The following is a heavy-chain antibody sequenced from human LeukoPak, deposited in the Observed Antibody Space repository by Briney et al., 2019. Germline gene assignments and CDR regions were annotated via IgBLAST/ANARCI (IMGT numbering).Heavy chain of an antibody. CDR2: INSDGSST. J-gene: IGHJ6*02. V-gene: IGHV3-74*01. CDR1: GFTFSSYL. D-gene: IGHD3-10*01. CDR3: ARPMVRGVSGMDV. Sequence: QPGGSLRLSCAASGFTFSSYLMHWVRQAPEKGLMWVSLINSDGSSTSYADSVKGRFTISRDNAKNTLYLQMNSLRAEDTAVYYCARPMVRGVSGMDVWGQGTTVTVSS.